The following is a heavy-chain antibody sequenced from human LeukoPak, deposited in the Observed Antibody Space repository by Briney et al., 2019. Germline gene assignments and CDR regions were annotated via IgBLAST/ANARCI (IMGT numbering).Heavy chain of an antibody. CDR2: IIPIFGTR. V-gene: IGHV1-69*13. D-gene: IGHD2/OR15-2a*01. CDR1: GGTFSSYA. J-gene: IGHJ3*02. Sequence: SVKVSCKASGGTFSSYAISWVRQAPGQGLEWMGRIIPIFGTRNYAQKFQGRVTITADESTSTAYMELSSLRSEDTAVYYCAREESKGLSRADAFDIWGQGTMVIVS. CDR3: AREESKGLSRADAFDI.